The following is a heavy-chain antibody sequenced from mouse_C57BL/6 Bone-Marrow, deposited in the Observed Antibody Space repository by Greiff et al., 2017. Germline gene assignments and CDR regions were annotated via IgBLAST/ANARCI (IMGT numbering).Heavy chain of an antibody. Sequence: QVQLQQPGAELVMPGASVKLSCKASGYTFPSYWMHWVKQRPGQGLEWIGEIDPSDSDTNYNQKFKGKSTLTVDKSSSTAYMQLSSLTSEDSAVYYCARSQLGHYFDYWGQGTTLTVSS. CDR1: GYTFPSYW. D-gene: IGHD4-1*02. CDR3: ARSQLGHYFDY. CDR2: IDPSDSDT. J-gene: IGHJ2*01. V-gene: IGHV1-69*01.